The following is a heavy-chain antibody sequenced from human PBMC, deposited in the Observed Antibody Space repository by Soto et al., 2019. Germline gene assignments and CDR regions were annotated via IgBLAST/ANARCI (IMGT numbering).Heavy chain of an antibody. J-gene: IGHJ6*02. CDR2: ISYDGSNK. V-gene: IGHV3-30-3*01. CDR3: ARETYYDFWSGPYYGMDV. CDR1: GFTFSSYA. Sequence: QVQLVESGGGVVQPGRSLRLSCAASGFTFSSYAMHWVRQAPGKELEWVAVISYDGSNKYYADSVKGRFTISRDNSKNTLYLQMNSLRAEDTAVYYCARETYYDFWSGPYYGMDVWGQGTTVTVSS. D-gene: IGHD3-3*01.